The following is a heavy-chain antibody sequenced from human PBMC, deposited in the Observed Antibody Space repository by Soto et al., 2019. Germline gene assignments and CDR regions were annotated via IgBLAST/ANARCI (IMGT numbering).Heavy chain of an antibody. CDR1: GGSISSGGYY. D-gene: IGHD3-22*01. J-gene: IGHJ6*03. Sequence: PSETLSLTCTVSGGSISSGGYYWSWIRQHPGKGLEWIGYIYYSGSTYYNPSLKSRVTISVDTSKNQFSLKLSYVTAADTAVYYCARDKGSGYSKDYYMDVWGKGTTVTVSS. V-gene: IGHV4-31*03. CDR2: IYYSGST. CDR3: ARDKGSGYSKDYYMDV.